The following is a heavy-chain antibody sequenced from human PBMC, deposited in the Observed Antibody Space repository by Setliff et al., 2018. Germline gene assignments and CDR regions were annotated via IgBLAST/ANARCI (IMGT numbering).Heavy chain of an antibody. D-gene: IGHD1-7*01. CDR3: ARSAITGTTKKYYYYMDV. CDR2: INPNSGVT. Sequence: EASVKVSCKASGYTFTGYYMHWIRQAPGQGLEWVGWINPNSGVTNYAQKFQGRVTITADESTSTAYMELSSLRPEDTAVYYCARSAITGTTKKYYYYMDVWGQGTTVTVSS. J-gene: IGHJ6*03. CDR1: GYTFTGYY. V-gene: IGHV1-2*02.